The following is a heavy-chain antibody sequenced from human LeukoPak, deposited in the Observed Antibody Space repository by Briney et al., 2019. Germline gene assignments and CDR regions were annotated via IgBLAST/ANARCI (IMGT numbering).Heavy chain of an antibody. CDR1: GFTFSSYW. CDR2: ISSSSSYI. CDR3: ARSAIAAYYFDY. V-gene: IGHV3-21*01. J-gene: IGHJ4*02. Sequence: PGGSLRLSCAASGFTFSSYWMNWVRQAPGKGLEWVSSISSSSSYIYYADSVKGRFTISRDNAKNSLYLQMNSLRAEDTAVYYCARSAIAAYYFDYWGQGTLVTVSS.